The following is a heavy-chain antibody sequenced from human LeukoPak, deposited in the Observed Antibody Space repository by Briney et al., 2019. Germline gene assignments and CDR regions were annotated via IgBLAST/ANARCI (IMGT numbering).Heavy chain of an antibody. CDR3: ARGSRSSSAKRYYYYYMDV. V-gene: IGHV4-39*07. Sequence: PSETLSLTCTVSGGSISSSSYYWGWIRQPPGKGLEWIGNIYYSGSTYSNPSLKSRVTISVDTSKNQFSLKLSSVTAADTAVYYCARGSRSSSAKRYYYYYMDVWGKGTTVTVSS. CDR2: IYYSGST. CDR1: GGSISSSSYY. J-gene: IGHJ6*03. D-gene: IGHD6-6*01.